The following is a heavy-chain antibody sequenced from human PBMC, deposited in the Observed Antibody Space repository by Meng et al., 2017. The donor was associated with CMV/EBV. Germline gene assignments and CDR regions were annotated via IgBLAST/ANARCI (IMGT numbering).Heavy chain of an antibody. V-gene: IGHV4-4*07. CDR2: IYTSGST. CDR1: GGSISSFY. CDR3: ARDSSGWYPHFDY. Sequence: QWQLQTPGPGLVNPSETLAPTSTVSGGSISSFYWAWIRQPAGKGLEWIGRIYTSGSTNYNPSLKSRVTMSVDTSKNQFSLKLSSVTAADTAVYYCARDSSGWYPHFDYWGQGTLVTVSS. J-gene: IGHJ4*02. D-gene: IGHD6-19*01.